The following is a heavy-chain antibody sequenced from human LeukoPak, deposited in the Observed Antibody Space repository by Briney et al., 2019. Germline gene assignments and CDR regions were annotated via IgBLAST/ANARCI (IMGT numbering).Heavy chain of an antibody. CDR3: ARLYDSSGYPLGWFDP. CDR1: GFTFSSYS. V-gene: IGHV4-59*08. CDR2: ISYSGST. J-gene: IGHJ5*02. D-gene: IGHD3-22*01. Sequence: PGGSLRLSCAASGFTFSSYSMNWIRQPPGKGLEWIGYISYSGSTKYSPSLESRITTSLDTSKNQFSLKLSSVTAADTAVYYCARLYDSSGYPLGWFDPWGQGTLVTVSS.